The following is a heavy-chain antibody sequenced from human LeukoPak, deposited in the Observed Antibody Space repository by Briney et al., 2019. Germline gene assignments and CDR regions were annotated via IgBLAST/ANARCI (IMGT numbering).Heavy chain of an antibody. CDR1: GFTFSSYW. D-gene: IGHD3-3*01. Sequence: PGGSLRLSCAASGFTFSSYWMSWVRQAPGKGLEWVANIKQDGSEKYYVDFVKGRFTISRDNAKNSLHLQMNSLRAEDTAVYYCARVSPLYYDFWSGYYPYYGMDVWGQGTTVTVSS. CDR2: IKQDGSEK. J-gene: IGHJ6*02. CDR3: ARVSPLYYDFWSGYYPYYGMDV. V-gene: IGHV3-7*01.